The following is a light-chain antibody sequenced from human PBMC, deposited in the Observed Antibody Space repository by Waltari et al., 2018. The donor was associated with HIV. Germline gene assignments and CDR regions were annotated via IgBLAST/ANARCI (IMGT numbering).Light chain of an antibody. CDR1: RGLSSSSNKKFY. Sequence: DIVMTQSPDSLAVSLGERASINCTSSRGLSSSSNKKFYLGWYQQKSGQSPTLLTRWASIRASGVPDRFSGGGSGTHFTLTITNLQAEDVAVYYCQQYFSSPWTFGQGTTVEVK. J-gene: IGKJ1*01. V-gene: IGKV4-1*01. CDR3: QQYFSSPWT. CDR2: WAS.